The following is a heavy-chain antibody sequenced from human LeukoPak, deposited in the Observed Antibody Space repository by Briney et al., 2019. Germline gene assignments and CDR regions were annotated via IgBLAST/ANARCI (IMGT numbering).Heavy chain of an antibody. CDR1: GGSFSGYY. CDR2: INHSGST. D-gene: IGHD3-9*01. CDR3: ARGGLRYFDLCWFDP. J-gene: IGHJ5*02. V-gene: IGHV4-34*01. Sequence: SETPSLTCAVYGGSFSGYYWSWIRQPPGKGLEWIGEINHSGSTNYNPSLKSRVTISVDTSKNQFSLKLSSVTAADTAVYYCARGGLRYFDLCWFDPWGQGTLVTVSS.